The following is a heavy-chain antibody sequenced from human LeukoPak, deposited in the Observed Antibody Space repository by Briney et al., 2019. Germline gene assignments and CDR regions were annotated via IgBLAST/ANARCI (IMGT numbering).Heavy chain of an antibody. CDR3: ARSGYSYGYPFDY. CDR2: IKQDGSEK. CDR1: GFTFSSYA. D-gene: IGHD5-18*01. V-gene: IGHV3-7*01. J-gene: IGHJ4*02. Sequence: QPGGSLRLSCAASGFTFSSYAMSWVRQAPGKGLEWVANIKQDGSEKYYVDSVKGRFTISRDNAKNSLYLQMNSLRAEDTAVYYCARSGYSYGYPFDYWGQGTLVTVSS.